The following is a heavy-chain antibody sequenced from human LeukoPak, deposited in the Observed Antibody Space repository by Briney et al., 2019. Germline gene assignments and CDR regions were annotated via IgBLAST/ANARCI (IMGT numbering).Heavy chain of an antibody. V-gene: IGHV3-30*03. D-gene: IGHD6-19*01. CDR2: ITYDGYYK. CDR3: ARGMTVAANWFDP. Sequence: PGRSLRLSCAASGFTFTTYGMHWVRQSPGKGLEWVALITYDGYYKYYSDSVKGRFTISGDNAENSLYLQMNSLRAEDTAVYYCARGMTVAANWFDPWGQGTLVTVSS. J-gene: IGHJ5*02. CDR1: GFTFTTYG.